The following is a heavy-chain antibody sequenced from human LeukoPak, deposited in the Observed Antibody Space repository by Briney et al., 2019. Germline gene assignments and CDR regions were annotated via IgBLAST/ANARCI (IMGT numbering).Heavy chain of an antibody. J-gene: IGHJ4*02. Sequence: SETLSLTCTLSGDSISSYYWSWIRQLPGRGLEWIAYIYSSGSTHHNPSRKSRVATSVDASKNQLSLKLNSVTAADAAVYYCARAGQAYGFDHWGQGTLVTVSS. CDR3: ARAGQAYGFDH. CDR2: IYSSGST. D-gene: IGHD4-17*01. V-gene: IGHV4-59*01. CDR1: GDSISSYY.